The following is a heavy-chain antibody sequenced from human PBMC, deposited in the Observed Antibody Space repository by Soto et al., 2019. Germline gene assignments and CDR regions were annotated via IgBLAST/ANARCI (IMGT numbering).Heavy chain of an antibody. V-gene: IGHV4-31*03. CDR2: IYYSGST. Sequence: QVQLQESGPGLVKPSQTLSLTCTVSGGSISSGGYYWSWIRQHPGKGLEWIGYIYYSGSTYYNPSLKSRVTIAVDTSKNQLSLKLSSVTAADTAVYYCARGVTVTGDLYYFDYWGQGTLVTVSS. CDR3: ARGVTVTGDLYYFDY. J-gene: IGHJ4*02. CDR1: GGSISSGGYY. D-gene: IGHD4-17*01.